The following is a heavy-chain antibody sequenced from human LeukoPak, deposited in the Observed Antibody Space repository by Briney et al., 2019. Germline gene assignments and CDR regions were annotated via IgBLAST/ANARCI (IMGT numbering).Heavy chain of an antibody. D-gene: IGHD3-10*01. CDR2: IYPGDSDT. CDR3: ARRGVKDSLDS. V-gene: IGHV5-51*01. Sequence: GESLKISCKGSGYSFTNYWIGWVRQMPGKGLEWMGIIYPGDSDTRYSPSFQGQVTISTDKPISTAYLQWSSLKASDTAMYYCARRGVKDSLDSWGQGTLVTVSS. J-gene: IGHJ4*02. CDR1: GYSFTNYW.